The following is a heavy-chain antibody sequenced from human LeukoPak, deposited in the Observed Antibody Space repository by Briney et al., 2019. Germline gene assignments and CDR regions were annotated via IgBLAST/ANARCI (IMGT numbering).Heavy chain of an antibody. CDR1: GGTFSSYA. D-gene: IGHD2-2*01. V-gene: IGHV1-69*05. Sequence: SVKVSCKASGGTFSSYAISWVRQAPGQGLEWMGGIIPIFGTANYAQKFQGRVTITTDESTSTAYMELSSLRSEDTAVYYCARRRYCSSTSCPGFDYWGQGTLVTVSS. J-gene: IGHJ4*02. CDR3: ARRRYCSSTSCPGFDY. CDR2: IIPIFGTA.